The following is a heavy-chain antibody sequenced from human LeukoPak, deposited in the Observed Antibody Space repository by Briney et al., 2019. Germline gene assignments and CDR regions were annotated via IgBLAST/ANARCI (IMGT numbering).Heavy chain of an antibody. CDR2: IYSGGST. CDR1: GFTVSSNY. J-gene: IGHJ4*02. D-gene: IGHD6-19*01. Sequence: GGSLRLSCAASGFTVSSNYMSWVRQAPGKGLEWVSVIYSGGSTYYADSVKGRFTISRDNSKNTLHLQVNSLRPEDTAVYYCARDLAVAGTRTFDYWGQGTLVTVSS. CDR3: ARDLAVAGTRTFDY. V-gene: IGHV3-66*01.